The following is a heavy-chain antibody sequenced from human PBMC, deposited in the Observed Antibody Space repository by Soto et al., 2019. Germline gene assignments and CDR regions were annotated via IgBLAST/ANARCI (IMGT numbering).Heavy chain of an antibody. CDR3: ARERDILEWLFDFDY. CDR2: ISYDGSNK. V-gene: IGHV3-30-3*01. J-gene: IGHJ4*01. D-gene: IGHD3-3*01. Sequence: GGALGLGCAASGFSFRIYAMDWVRQAPDKGLEWVAVISYDGSNKYYADSVKGRFTISRDNSKNTLYLQMNSLRAEDTAVYYCARERDILEWLFDFDYWGHGTLVTVSS. CDR1: GFSFRIYA.